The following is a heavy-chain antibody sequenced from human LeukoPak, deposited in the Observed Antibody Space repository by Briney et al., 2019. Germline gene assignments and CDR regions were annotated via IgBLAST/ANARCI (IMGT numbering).Heavy chain of an antibody. D-gene: IGHD6-19*01. CDR2: IYTSGST. J-gene: IGHJ4*02. V-gene: IGHV4-61*02. CDR3: ARDSSGWYYVGYYFDY. CDR1: GGFINRGSYY. Sequence: SETLSLTGTVSGGFINRGSYYWTWILQPAGKGLEWIGRIYTSGSTNYNPSLKSRVTMSVDTSKNQFSLKLSSVTAADTAVYYCARDSSGWYYVGYYFDYWGQGTLVTVSS.